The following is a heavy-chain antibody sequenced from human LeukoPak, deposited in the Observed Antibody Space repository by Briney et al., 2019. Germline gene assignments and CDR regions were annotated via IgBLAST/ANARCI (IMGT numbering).Heavy chain of an antibody. CDR3: ARDPTGAIQNDAFDI. CDR1: GFTFSSYS. V-gene: IGHV3-21*01. Sequence: GGSLRLSCAASGFTFSSYSMNWVRQAPGKGLEWVSSISSSSSYIYYADSVKGRFTISRDNAKNPLYLQMNSLRAEDTAVYYCARDPTGAIQNDAFDIWGQGTMVTVSS. J-gene: IGHJ3*02. CDR2: ISSSSSYI. D-gene: IGHD7-27*01.